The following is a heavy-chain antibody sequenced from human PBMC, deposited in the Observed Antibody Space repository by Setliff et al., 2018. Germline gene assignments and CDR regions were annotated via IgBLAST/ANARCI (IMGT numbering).Heavy chain of an antibody. V-gene: IGHV1-18*01. Sequence: ASETVSCKASGHTFTSYTFSWVRQAPGQGLEWMGWISAYNGNMNYAEKVQGRVTMTTDTFTRTVYMELRSLRPDATAIYYCARGELQRPPGGAFDIWGQGTMVTVSS. D-gene: IGHD1-1*01. J-gene: IGHJ3*02. CDR2: ISAYNGNM. CDR1: GHTFTSYT. CDR3: ARGELQRPPGGAFDI.